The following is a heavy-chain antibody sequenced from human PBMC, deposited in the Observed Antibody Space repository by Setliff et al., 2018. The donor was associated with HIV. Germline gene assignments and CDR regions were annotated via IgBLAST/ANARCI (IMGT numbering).Heavy chain of an antibody. V-gene: IGHV1-2*02. CDR1: GYTFTGYY. Sequence: ASVKVSCKASGYTFTGYYMHWVRQAPGQGLEWMGWINPDSGGTNLAQKFLGRVTLTRDTSISTAYMELRRLKSDDTAVYYCACLPRDIVVDYWGQGTLVTVSS. CDR2: INPDSGGT. D-gene: IGHD2-15*01. J-gene: IGHJ4*02. CDR3: ACLPRDIVVDY.